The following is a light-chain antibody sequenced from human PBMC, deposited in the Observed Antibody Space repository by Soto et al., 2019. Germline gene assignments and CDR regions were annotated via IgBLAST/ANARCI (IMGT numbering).Light chain of an antibody. V-gene: IGLV2-14*01. CDR3: SSYTSRSTLV. J-gene: IGLJ2*01. Sequence: QSVLTQPASVSGSPGQSITISCTGTSSDVGGYNYVSWYQQHPGKSPKLMIYDVSDRPSGVPSRFSGSKSGNTASLTISGLQGEDEADYYCSSYTSRSTLVFGGGTKVTV. CDR2: DVS. CDR1: SSDVGGYNY.